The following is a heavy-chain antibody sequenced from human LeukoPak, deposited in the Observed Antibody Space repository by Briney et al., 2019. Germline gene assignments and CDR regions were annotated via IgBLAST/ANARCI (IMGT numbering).Heavy chain of an antibody. CDR3: AKDMVVAADY. CDR2: IRYDGSNK. J-gene: IGHJ4*02. Sequence: GGPLRLSCAASGFTFSSYGMHWVRQAPGKGLEWVAFIRYDGSNKYYADSVKGRFTISRDNSKNTLYLQMNSLRAEDTAVYYCAKDMVVAADYWGQGTLVTVSS. D-gene: IGHD2-15*01. CDR1: GFTFSSYG. V-gene: IGHV3-30*02.